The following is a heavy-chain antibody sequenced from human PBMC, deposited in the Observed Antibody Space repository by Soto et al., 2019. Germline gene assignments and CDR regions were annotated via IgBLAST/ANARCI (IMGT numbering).Heavy chain of an antibody. CDR2: IYYSGTT. J-gene: IGHJ4*02. Sequence: PSETQSLPCTVAGGSSNHYYWTWIRQPPGKGLEWMGYIYYSGTTTNYNPSLKSRVTLSVDTSKNQFSLKLSSVTAADTAVYYCARLGGSYAVPHFDYWGQGTLVTVSS. CDR3: ARLGGSYAVPHFDY. CDR1: GGSSNHYY. D-gene: IGHD1-26*01. V-gene: IGHV4-59*08.